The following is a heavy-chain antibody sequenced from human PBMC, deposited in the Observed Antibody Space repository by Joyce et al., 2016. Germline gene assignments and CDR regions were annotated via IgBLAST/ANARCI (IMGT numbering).Heavy chain of an antibody. CDR3: AQRPNSGYDPSAFDF. CDR2: IYWDDDK. Sequence: QITLKESGPTLVKPTQTLTLTCAFSGFSLSTRGVGGGWIRQPPGKALEWLALIYWDDDKRYSPSRKSRLTITKDTSRNQVVLTMTNMDPVDTATYYGAQRPNSGYDPSAFDFWGQGTLVTVSS. D-gene: IGHD5-12*01. J-gene: IGHJ4*02. V-gene: IGHV2-5*02. CDR1: GFSLSTRGVG.